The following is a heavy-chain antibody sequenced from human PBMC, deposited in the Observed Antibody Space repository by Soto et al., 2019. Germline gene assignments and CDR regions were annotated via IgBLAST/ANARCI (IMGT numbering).Heavy chain of an antibody. J-gene: IGHJ2*01. Sequence: EVQLLESGGGLVQPGGSLRLSCAASGFTFSDHAMTWVRQAPGKGLGWVSAVTGSGSSTYSADSVKGRFTISRDNSKNTLYRQMNSLRAEDTAVYYCAKATYGDYDGWYFDLWGRGTLVTVSS. V-gene: IGHV3-23*01. D-gene: IGHD4-17*01. CDR2: VTGSGSST. CDR3: AKATYGDYDGWYFDL. CDR1: GFTFSDHA.